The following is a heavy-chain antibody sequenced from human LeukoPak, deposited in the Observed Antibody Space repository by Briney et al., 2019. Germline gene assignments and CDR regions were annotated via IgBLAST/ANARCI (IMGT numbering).Heavy chain of an antibody. CDR3: ARHLGYCSSTSCYPVYWFDP. D-gene: IGHD2-2*01. J-gene: IGHJ5*02. CDR2: IYNSGST. Sequence: PSETLSLTCAVSGYSIRSGYYWGWIRQPTGKVLEWIGSIYNSGSTYYNPSPKSRVTISVDTSKNQFSLKLSSVTAADTAVYYCARHLGYCSSTSCYPVYWFDPWGQGTLVTVSS. CDR1: GYSIRSGYY. V-gene: IGHV4-38-2*01.